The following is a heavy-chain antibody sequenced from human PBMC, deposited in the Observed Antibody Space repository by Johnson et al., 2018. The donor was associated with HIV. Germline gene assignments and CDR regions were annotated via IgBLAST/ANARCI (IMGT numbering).Heavy chain of an antibody. J-gene: IGHJ3*02. Sequence: VQLVESGGGLVQPGGSLRLSCAASGCTFSNYWMTWVRQAPGKGLEWVANINQDGGEKIYVDSVKGRFTISRDNAENSLYLQMNSLTPEDTAVYYCARGCGSRSGSPCYDPFDIWGQGTMVTVSS. CDR2: INQDGGEK. CDR3: ARGCGSRSGSPCYDPFDI. D-gene: IGHD1-26*01. CDR1: GCTFSNYW. V-gene: IGHV3-7*03.